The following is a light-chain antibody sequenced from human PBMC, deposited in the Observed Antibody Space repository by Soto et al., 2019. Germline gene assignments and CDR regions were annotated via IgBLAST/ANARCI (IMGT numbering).Light chain of an antibody. CDR3: QQYNNWPPRWT. J-gene: IGKJ1*01. Sequence: EIVLTQSPGTLSLSPGERATLSCRASQSVSKNYLAWYQQKPGQAPRLLIYGASNRATGIPARFSGSGSGTEFTLTISSLQSEDFAVYYCQQYNNWPPRWTFGQGTKVDIK. CDR1: QSVSKN. CDR2: GAS. V-gene: IGKV3D-15*01.